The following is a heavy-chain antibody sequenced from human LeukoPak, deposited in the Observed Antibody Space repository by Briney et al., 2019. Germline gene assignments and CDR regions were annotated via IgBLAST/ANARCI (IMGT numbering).Heavy chain of an antibody. D-gene: IGHD1-26*01. J-gene: IGHJ4*02. Sequence: GSLRLSCAASGFTFGSYAMSWIRQAPGKGLEWIGYIYYSGSTNYNPSLKSRVTISVDTSKNQFSLKLSSVTAADTAVYYCARAAYSGSYHSDYWGQGTLVTVSS. CDR3: ARAAYSGSYHSDY. V-gene: IGHV4-59*01. CDR1: GFTFGSYA. CDR2: IYYSGST.